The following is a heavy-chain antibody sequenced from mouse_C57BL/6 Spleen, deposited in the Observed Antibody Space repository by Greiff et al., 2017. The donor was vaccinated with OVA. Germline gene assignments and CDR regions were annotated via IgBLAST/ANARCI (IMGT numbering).Heavy chain of an antibody. CDR1: GYTFTSYW. Sequence: QVQLQQPGAELVKPGASVKLSCKASGYTFTSYWMHWVKQRPGQGLEWIGMIHPNSGSTNYNEKFKSKATLTVDKSSSTAYMQLSSLTSEDSAVYYCARGGDYYGSSYFDDWGQGTTLTVSS. J-gene: IGHJ2*01. CDR3: ARGGDYYGSSYFDD. D-gene: IGHD1-1*01. V-gene: IGHV1-64*01. CDR2: IHPNSGST.